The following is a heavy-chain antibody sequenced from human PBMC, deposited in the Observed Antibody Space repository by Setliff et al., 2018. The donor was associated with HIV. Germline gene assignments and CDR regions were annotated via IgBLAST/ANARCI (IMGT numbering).Heavy chain of an antibody. Sequence: SETLSLTCTVSGGSISSHCWSWIRQSPGKALEWIGYIYSSGSIIYNPSLKSRVTISVDTSKNQFSLKLSSVTASDTAVYYCARRYRIAARPKWFDPWGQGTLVTVSS. J-gene: IGHJ5*02. CDR3: ARRYRIAARPKWFDP. D-gene: IGHD6-6*01. V-gene: IGHV4-59*11. CDR2: IYSSGSI. CDR1: GGSISSHC.